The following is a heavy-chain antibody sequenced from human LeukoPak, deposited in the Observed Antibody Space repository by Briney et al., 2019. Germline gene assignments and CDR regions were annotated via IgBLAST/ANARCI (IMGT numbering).Heavy chain of an antibody. CDR1: GGSITSYY. D-gene: IGHD3-22*01. CDR3: ARVGVNDYDSSGSFDY. Sequence: ASETLSLTCTVSGGSITSYYWSWIRQPAGKGLEWIGRIYTSGSTNYNPSLKSRVTMSVDTSKNQFSLKLSSVTAADTAVYYCARVGVNDYDSSGSFDYLGQGTLVTVSS. V-gene: IGHV4-4*07. J-gene: IGHJ4*02. CDR2: IYTSGST.